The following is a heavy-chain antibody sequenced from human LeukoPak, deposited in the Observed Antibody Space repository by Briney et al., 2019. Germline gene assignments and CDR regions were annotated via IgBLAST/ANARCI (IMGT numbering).Heavy chain of an antibody. CDR2: ISYDGSNK. Sequence: GGSLRLSCAASGFTFSSYGMHWVRQAPGKGLEWVAVISYDGSNKYYADSVKGRFTISRDNSKNTLYLQMSSLRAEDTAVYYCAKAFLYGMDVWGQGTTVTVSS. CDR1: GFTFSSYG. J-gene: IGHJ6*02. V-gene: IGHV3-30*18. CDR3: AKAFLYGMDV.